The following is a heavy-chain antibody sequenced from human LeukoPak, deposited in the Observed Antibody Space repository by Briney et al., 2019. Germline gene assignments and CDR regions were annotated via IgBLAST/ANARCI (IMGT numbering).Heavy chain of an antibody. J-gene: IGHJ4*02. V-gene: IGHV1-18*01. CDR3: AKWGRFGESFDY. CDR1: GYFFTNYG. Sequence: ASVKVSCKASGYFFTNYGISWVRQAPGQGLEWMGWTGAYNGITEYAQKVQGRVTMTTDTATSTAYLEVRNLRSDDTAVYYCAKWGRFGESFDYWGQGTLVTVSS. D-gene: IGHD3-10*01. CDR2: TGAYNGIT.